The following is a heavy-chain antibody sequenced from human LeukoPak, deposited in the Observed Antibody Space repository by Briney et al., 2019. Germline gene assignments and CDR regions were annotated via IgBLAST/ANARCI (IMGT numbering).Heavy chain of an antibody. D-gene: IGHD3-22*01. Sequence: ASQTLSLTCTVSGGSISSGGYYWGWIRQPPGKGLEWLGCIYYSGSTYYNPSLKSRVTISVDPYKNQFSLKLSSVTAADTAVYYCAGLYYYDSSGSYHPPTYYYYYGMDVWGQGTTVTVSS. J-gene: IGHJ6*02. V-gene: IGHV4-39*01. CDR1: GGSISSGGYY. CDR3: AGLYYYDSSGSYHPPTYYYYYGMDV. CDR2: IYYSGST.